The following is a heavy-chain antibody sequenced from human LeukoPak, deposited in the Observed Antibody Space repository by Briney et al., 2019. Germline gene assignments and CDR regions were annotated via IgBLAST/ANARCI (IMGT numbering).Heavy chain of an antibody. Sequence: SVKVSCKASGGTFSSYAISWVRQAPGQGLEWMGGIIPIFGTANYAQKFQGRVTITADESTSTAYMELSSLRSEDTAVYYCAGVMGNWNYVRFDYWGQGTLVTVSS. CDR1: GGTFSSYA. D-gene: IGHD1-7*01. CDR2: IIPIFGTA. J-gene: IGHJ4*02. CDR3: AGVMGNWNYVRFDY. V-gene: IGHV1-69*13.